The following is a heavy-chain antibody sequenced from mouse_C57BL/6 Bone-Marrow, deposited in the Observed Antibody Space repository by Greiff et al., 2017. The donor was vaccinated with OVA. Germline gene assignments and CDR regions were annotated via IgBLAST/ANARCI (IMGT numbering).Heavy chain of an antibody. V-gene: IGHV5-4*01. J-gene: IGHJ4*01. D-gene: IGHD2-10*01. CDR3: ARALPYWYAMDY. Sequence: EVQVVESGGGLVKPGGSLKLSCAASGFTFSSYAMSWVRQTPEKRLEWVATISDGGSYTYYPDNVKGRFTISRDNAKNNLYLQMSHLKSEDTAMYYCARALPYWYAMDYWGQGTSVTVSS. CDR2: ISDGGSYT. CDR1: GFTFSSYA.